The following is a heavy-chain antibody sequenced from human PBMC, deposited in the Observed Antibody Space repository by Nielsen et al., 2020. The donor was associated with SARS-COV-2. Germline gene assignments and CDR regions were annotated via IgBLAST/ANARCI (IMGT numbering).Heavy chain of an antibody. J-gene: IGHJ6*02. Sequence: LSLTCAASGFTFSSYGMHWVRQAPGKGLEWVAVISYDGSNKYYADSVKGRFTISRDNSKNTLYLQMNSLRAEDTAVYYCARELGGLVGDYYGMDVWGQGTTVTVSS. V-gene: IGHV3-30*03. CDR1: GFTFSSYG. CDR3: ARELGGLVGDYYGMDV. D-gene: IGHD1-26*01. CDR2: ISYDGSNK.